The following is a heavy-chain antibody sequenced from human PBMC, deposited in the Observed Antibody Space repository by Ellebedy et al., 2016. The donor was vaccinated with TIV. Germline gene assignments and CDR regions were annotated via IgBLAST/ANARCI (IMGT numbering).Heavy chain of an antibody. J-gene: IGHJ4*02. D-gene: IGHD2-2*02. Sequence: GSLRLXXAVYGGSFSGYYWSWIRQPPGKGLEWIGEINHSGSTNYNPSLKSRVTISVDTSKNQFSLKLSSVTAADTAVYYCAREECTSTSCYTGYWGQGTLVTVSS. CDR1: GGSFSGYY. CDR2: INHSGST. CDR3: AREECTSTSCYTGY. V-gene: IGHV4-34*01.